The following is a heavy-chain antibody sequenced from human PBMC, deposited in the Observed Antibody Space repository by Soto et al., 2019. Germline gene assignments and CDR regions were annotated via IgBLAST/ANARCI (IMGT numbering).Heavy chain of an antibody. J-gene: IGHJ6*02. D-gene: IGHD4-17*01. Sequence: GGSLRLSCAASGFIFSSYWMHWVRQAPGKGLVWVSRINSDGSGTTYADSVKGRFTISRDNAKNTLYLQMNSLRAEDTAVYYCARSTVTTWGYYYYGMDVWGQGTTVTVSS. V-gene: IGHV3-74*01. CDR1: GFIFSSYW. CDR3: ARSTVTTWGYYYYGMDV. CDR2: INSDGSGT.